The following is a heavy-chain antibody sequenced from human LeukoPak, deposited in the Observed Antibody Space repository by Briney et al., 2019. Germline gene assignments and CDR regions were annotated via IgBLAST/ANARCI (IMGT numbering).Heavy chain of an antibody. D-gene: IGHD1-7*01. Sequence: GASVTVSCKASGYTFTSYGFNWVRQASGQGLEWLGWISGYNGNTEYAQKVQGRVTMTTDTSTNTAYMELRSLGSDDTAVYYCARDLLTGNTGDYWGQGTLITVSA. V-gene: IGHV1-18*01. CDR3: ARDLLTGNTGDY. CDR2: ISGYNGNT. J-gene: IGHJ4*02. CDR1: GYTFTSYG.